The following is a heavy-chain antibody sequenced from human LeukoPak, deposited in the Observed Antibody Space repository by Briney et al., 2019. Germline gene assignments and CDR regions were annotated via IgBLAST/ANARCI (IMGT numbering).Heavy chain of an antibody. V-gene: IGHV1-69*01. D-gene: IGHD2-2*01. Sequence: ASVKVSCKASGGTFSSYAIIWVRQAPGQGLEWMGGIIPVFGTANYAQKFQGRVTITADESTSTAYMELRSLRSDDTAVYYCARATHQLPQNDYWGQGTLVTVSS. CDR2: IIPVFGTA. CDR1: GGTFSSYA. CDR3: ARATHQLPQNDY. J-gene: IGHJ4*02.